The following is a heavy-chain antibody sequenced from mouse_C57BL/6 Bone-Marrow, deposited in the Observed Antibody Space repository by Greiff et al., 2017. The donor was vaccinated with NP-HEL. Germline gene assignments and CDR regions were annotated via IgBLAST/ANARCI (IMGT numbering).Heavy chain of an antibody. D-gene: IGHD2-12*01. Sequence: EVKLVESGGGLVKPGGSLKLSCAASGFTFSDYGMNWVRQAPEKGLEWVAYISSGSSTIYYADTVKGRFTISRDNAKNTLFLQMTSLRSEDTDTDYCARGYRGLYYYAMDYWGQGTSVTVSS. CDR1: GFTFSDYG. CDR2: ISSGSSTI. V-gene: IGHV5-17*01. CDR3: ARGYRGLYYYAMDY. J-gene: IGHJ4*01.